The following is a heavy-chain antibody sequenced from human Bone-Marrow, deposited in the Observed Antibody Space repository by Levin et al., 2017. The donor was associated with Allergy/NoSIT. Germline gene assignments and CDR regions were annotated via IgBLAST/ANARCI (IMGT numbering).Heavy chain of an antibody. V-gene: IGHV3-9*01. CDR1: GFTFDDYA. D-gene: IGHD2-2*01. Sequence: GGSLRLSCAASGFTFDDYAMHWVRQAPGKGLEWVSGISWNSGSIGYADSVKGRFTISRDNAKNSLYLQMNSLRAEDTALYYCAKARSSTTGLFDYWGQGTLVTVSS. CDR3: AKARSSTTGLFDY. CDR2: ISWNSGSI. J-gene: IGHJ4*02.